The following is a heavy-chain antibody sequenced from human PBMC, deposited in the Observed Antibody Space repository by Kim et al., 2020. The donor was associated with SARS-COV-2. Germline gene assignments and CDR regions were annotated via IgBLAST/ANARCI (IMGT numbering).Heavy chain of an antibody. CDR1: GISFSDAW. CDR2: IKSKTDGGTA. CDR3: TTVSMR. Sequence: GGSLRLSCAVSGISFSDAWFNWVRQSPGKGLEWVGRIKSKTDGGTADLAAPVKGRFAISRDDSKNTLYLLMNDVKTDDAAMYYCTTVSMRWGQGTLVTVSS. V-gene: IGHV3-15*01. J-gene: IGHJ4*02. D-gene: IGHD2-2*01.